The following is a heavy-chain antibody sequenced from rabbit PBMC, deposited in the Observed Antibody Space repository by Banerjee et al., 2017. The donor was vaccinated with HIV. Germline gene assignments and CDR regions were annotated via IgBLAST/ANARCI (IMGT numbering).Heavy chain of an antibody. D-gene: IGHD4-2*01. CDR1: GIDFSSYG. V-gene: IGHV1S47*01. CDR2: IYPGFGIR. CDR3: ARGHAGSYVNL. J-gene: IGHJ4*01. Sequence: ELVESGGGLVQPGESLKLSCKASGIDFSSYGISWVRQAPGKGPEWIAYIYPGFGIRNYANSVTGRFTISSHNAQNTLYLQLSSLTAADTGTYFCARGHAGSYVNLWGPGTLVTVS.